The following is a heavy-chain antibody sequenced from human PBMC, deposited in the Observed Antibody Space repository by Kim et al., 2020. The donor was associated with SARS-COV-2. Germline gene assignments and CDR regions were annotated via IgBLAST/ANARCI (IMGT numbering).Heavy chain of an antibody. V-gene: IGHV3-23*01. Sequence: YADSVKGRFTISRDNSKNTLYLQMNSRRAEDTAVYYCAKDRYERDGMDVWGQGTTVTVS. D-gene: IGHD3-16*02. CDR3: AKDRYERDGMDV. J-gene: IGHJ6*02.